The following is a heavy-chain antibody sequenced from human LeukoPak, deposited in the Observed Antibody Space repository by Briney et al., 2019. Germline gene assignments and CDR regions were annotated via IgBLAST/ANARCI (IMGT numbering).Heavy chain of an antibody. Sequence: SETLSLTCTVSGGSISSYYWSWIRQPPGKGLEWIGYIYYSGNTNYNPSLKSRVTISVDTSKNQFSLKLSSVTAADTAVYYCARRRSYYDSSGIFDYWGQGTLVTVSS. CDR2: IYYSGNT. J-gene: IGHJ4*02. D-gene: IGHD3-22*01. CDR3: ARRRSYYDSSGIFDY. CDR1: GGSISSYY. V-gene: IGHV4-59*01.